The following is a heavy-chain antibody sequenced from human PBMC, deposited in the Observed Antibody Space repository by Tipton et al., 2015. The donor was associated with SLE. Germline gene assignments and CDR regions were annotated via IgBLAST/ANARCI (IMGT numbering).Heavy chain of an antibody. CDR3: AKDLGASGGLDAFDI. D-gene: IGHD3-16*01. V-gene: IGHV4-31*03. J-gene: IGHJ3*02. CDR2: IYYSGST. Sequence: TLSLTCTVSGGSISSGGYYWSWIRQHPGKGLEWIGYIYYSGSTNYNPSLKSRVTISVDTSKNQFSLKLSSVTAADTAVYYCAKDLGASGGLDAFDIWGQGTMVTVSS. CDR1: GGSISSGGYY.